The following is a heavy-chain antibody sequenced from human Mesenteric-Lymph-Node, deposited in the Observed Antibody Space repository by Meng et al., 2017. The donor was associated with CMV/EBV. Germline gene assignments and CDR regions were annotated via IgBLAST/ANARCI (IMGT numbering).Heavy chain of an antibody. D-gene: IGHD6-25*01. CDR3: ARDSGGPAAAPNWFDP. CDR1: GYKFTSYG. CDR2: ISAYNGNT. V-gene: IGHV1-18*01. Sequence: GYKFTSYGINWVRQAPGQGLEWMGWISAYNGNTKYARKLQGRVTMTTDTSTSTAYMELRSLRSDDTAVYYCARDSGGPAAAPNWFDPWGQGTLVTVSS. J-gene: IGHJ5*02.